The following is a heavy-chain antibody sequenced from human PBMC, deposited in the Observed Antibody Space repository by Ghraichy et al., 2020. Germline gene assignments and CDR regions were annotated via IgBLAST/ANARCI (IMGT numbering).Heavy chain of an antibody. CDR1: GGSISSQSFY. V-gene: IGHV4-39*07. J-gene: IGHJ3*02. CDR2: IYYSGSP. Sequence: ETLSLTCTVYGGSISSQSFYWGWIRQPPGKGLEWIGNIYYSGSPYYNPSLQSRVTLSVDTSKNQFSLKLTSVTAADTAVYYCARLDGQWQVDAFDIWGPGTMVTVSS. CDR3: ARLDGQWQVDAFDI. D-gene: IGHD6-19*01.